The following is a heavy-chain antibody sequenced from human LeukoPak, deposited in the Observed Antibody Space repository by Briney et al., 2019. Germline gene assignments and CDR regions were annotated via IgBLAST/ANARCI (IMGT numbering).Heavy chain of an antibody. CDR2: IWYDGSNK. J-gene: IGHJ5*02. CDR1: GFTFSSYG. CDR3: ARESYGDYVIDP. V-gene: IGHV3-33*01. Sequence: SGGSLRLSCAASGFTFSSYGMHWVRQAPGKGLEWVAVIWYDGSNKYYADSVKGRFTISRDNSKNTLYLQMNSLRAEDTAVYYCARESYGDYVIDPWGQGTLVTVSS. D-gene: IGHD4-17*01.